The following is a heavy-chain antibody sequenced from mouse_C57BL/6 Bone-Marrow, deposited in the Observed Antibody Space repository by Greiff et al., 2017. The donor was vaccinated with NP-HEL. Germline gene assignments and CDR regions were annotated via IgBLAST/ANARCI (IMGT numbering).Heavy chain of an antibody. CDR3: ARVYTRGGDY. V-gene: IGHV1-54*01. Sequence: QVQLQQSGAELVRPGTSVKVSCKASGYAFTNYLIEWVKQRPGQGLEWIGVINPGSGGTNYNEKFKGKATLTADKSSSTAYMQLSSLTSEDSAVYFWARVYTRGGDYWGQGTSVTVSS. CDR1: GYAFTNYL. J-gene: IGHJ4*01. D-gene: IGHD2-12*01. CDR2: INPGSGGT.